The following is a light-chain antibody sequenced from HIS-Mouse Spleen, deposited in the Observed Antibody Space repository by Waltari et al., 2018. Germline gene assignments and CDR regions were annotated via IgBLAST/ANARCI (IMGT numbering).Light chain of an antibody. CDR3: SSYTSSSWV. CDR2: DVS. Sequence: QSALTQPASVSGSPGQSITISCPGTSSDGGGYNYVSWYQQHPGKAPKLMIYDVSNRPSGVSNRFSGSKSGNTASLTISGLQAEDEADYYCSSYTSSSWVFGGGTKLTVL. J-gene: IGLJ3*02. CDR1: SSDGGGYNY. V-gene: IGLV2-14*03.